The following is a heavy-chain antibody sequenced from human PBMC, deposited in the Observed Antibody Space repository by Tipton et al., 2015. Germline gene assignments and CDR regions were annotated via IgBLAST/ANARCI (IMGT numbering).Heavy chain of an antibody. CDR2: ISHSGNT. D-gene: IGHD3-9*01. V-gene: IGHV4-38-2*01. CDR1: AYSISSDYY. Sequence: TLSLTCAVSAYSISSDYYWGWIRQPPGKGLEGIGSISHSGNTYYNLSLKSRVTMSRYTSKNQFSLKLTSVTAADTAVYYCACQDYDSLTRDYQTVDYWGQGTLVTVSS. CDR3: ACQDYDSLTRDYQTVDY. J-gene: IGHJ4*02.